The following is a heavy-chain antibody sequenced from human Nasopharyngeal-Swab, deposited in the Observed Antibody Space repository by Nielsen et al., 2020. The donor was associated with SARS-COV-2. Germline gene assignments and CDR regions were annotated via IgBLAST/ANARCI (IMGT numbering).Heavy chain of an antibody. CDR2: ISSDGSST. Sequence: GESLKISCAASGFTFSSHWMHWVRQAPGKGLVWVSRISSDGSSTTYAGSVKGRFTISRDNAKNTLYLQMNNLGAEDTAVYFCAREVNSGSYRDDYWGQGTLVTVSS. D-gene: IGHD1-26*01. CDR1: GFTFSSHW. J-gene: IGHJ4*02. CDR3: AREVNSGSYRDDY. V-gene: IGHV3-74*01.